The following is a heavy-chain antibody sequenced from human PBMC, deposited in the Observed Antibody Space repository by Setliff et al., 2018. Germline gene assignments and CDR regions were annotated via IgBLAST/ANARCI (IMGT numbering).Heavy chain of an antibody. V-gene: IGHV3-74*01. Sequence: GGSLRLSCAASGFTFSNYQIHWVRQVPGKGLVWVSRSNSDGSTTTYADSVKGRFTISRDNAKNTLYLQMNSLRAEDTAVYFCARAKGNDYSMDVWGKGTTVTVSS. CDR1: GFTFSNYQ. CDR3: ARAKGNDYSMDV. CDR2: SNSDGSTT. J-gene: IGHJ6*03.